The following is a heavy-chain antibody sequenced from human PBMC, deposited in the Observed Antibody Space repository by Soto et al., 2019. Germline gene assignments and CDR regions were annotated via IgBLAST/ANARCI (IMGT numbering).Heavy chain of an antibody. V-gene: IGHV3-33*01. Sequence: QVQLVESGGGVVQPGRSLRLSCAASGFTFSSYGMHWVRQAPGKGLEWVAVIWYDGSNKYYADSVKGRFTISRDNSKNTLYLRMNSLRAEDTAVYYCARDLRYYYGMDVWGQGTTVTVSS. CDR3: ARDLRYYYGMDV. J-gene: IGHJ6*02. CDR1: GFTFSSYG. CDR2: IWYDGSNK.